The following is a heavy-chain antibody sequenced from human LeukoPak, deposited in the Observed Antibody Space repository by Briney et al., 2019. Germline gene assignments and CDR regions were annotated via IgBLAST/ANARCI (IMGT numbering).Heavy chain of an antibody. CDR1: GFTFSSYG. CDR3: TRYSGYDDTFDI. V-gene: IGHV3-21*01. D-gene: IGHD5-12*01. Sequence: GGSLRLSCAASGFTFSSYGMNWVRQAPGKGLEWVSSISSSSSYIYYADSVKGRFTISRDNAKNSLYLQMNSLRAEDTAVYYCTRYSGYDDTFDIWGQGTMVTVSS. J-gene: IGHJ3*02. CDR2: ISSSSSYI.